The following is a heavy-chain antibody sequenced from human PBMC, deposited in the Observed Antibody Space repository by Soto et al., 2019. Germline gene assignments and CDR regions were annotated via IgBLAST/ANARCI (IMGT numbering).Heavy chain of an antibody. CDR1: GYTFTGYY. V-gene: IGHV1-2*02. D-gene: IGHD2-15*01. J-gene: IGHJ4*02. Sequence: QVQLVQSGAEVKKPGASVKVSCKASGYTFTGYYMHWVRQAPGQGLEWMGWINPNSGGTNYAQKFQGRVTMTRDTSFSTAHMELSRLRSDDTAVYYCARVGRRYCSGGSCYPGAYWGQGTLVTVSS. CDR3: ARVGRRYCSGGSCYPGAY. CDR2: INPNSGGT.